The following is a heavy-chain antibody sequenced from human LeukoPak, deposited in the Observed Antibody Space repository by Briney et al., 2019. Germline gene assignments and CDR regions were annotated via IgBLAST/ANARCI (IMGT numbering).Heavy chain of an antibody. CDR3: AKFGVAGQAFDP. CDR1: GFAFSSYA. D-gene: IGHD3-3*01. J-gene: IGHJ5*02. CDR2: ISGSGGST. Sequence: GGSLRLSCAAPGFAFSSYAMSWVRQAPGKGLKWVSTISGSGGSTYYADSVKGRFTISRDNSKNTLYLQMNSLRAEDTAVYYCAKFGVAGQAFDPWGQGTLVTVSS. V-gene: IGHV3-23*01.